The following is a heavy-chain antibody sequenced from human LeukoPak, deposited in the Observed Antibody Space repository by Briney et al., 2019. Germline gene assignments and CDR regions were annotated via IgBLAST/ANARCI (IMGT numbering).Heavy chain of an antibody. Sequence: ASVKVSCKASGYTFTGYYMNWVRQAPGQGLEWMGWINPNSGGTNYAQKFQGRVTMTRDTSISTAYMELSRLRSDDTAVYYCARGPRSYSSSWYNWFDPWGQGTLVTVSS. CDR3: ARGPRSYSSSWYNWFDP. V-gene: IGHV1-2*02. J-gene: IGHJ5*02. D-gene: IGHD6-13*01. CDR2: INPNSGGT. CDR1: GYTFTGYY.